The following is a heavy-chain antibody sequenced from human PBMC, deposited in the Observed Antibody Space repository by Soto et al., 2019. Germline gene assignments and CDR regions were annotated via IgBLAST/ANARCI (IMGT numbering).Heavy chain of an antibody. CDR1: GFTFSSYG. V-gene: IGHV3-30*18. CDR2: ISYDGSNK. CDR3: AKDGSGYGMDV. Sequence: QVQLVESGGGVVQPGRSLRLSCAASGFTFSSYGMHWVRQAPGKGLEWVAVISYDGSNKYYADSVKGRFTISRDNSKNTLYLQMNSLRAEDTAVYYCAKDGSGYGMDVWGQGTTVTVSS. J-gene: IGHJ6*02. D-gene: IGHD3-10*01.